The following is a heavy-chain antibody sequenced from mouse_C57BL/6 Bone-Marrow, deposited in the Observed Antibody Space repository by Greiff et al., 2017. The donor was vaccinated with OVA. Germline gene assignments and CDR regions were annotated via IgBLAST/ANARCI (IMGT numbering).Heavy chain of an antibody. CDR2: IDPSDSYT. D-gene: IGHD4-1*01. Sequence: QVQLQQPGAELVKPGASVKLSCKASGYTFTSYWMQWVKQRPGQGLEWIGEIDPSDSYTNYTQKFKGKATLTVDTSSSTAYMQLSSLTSEDSAVYYCARKNWDWFAYWGQGTLVTVSA. J-gene: IGHJ3*01. CDR3: ARKNWDWFAY. V-gene: IGHV1-50*01. CDR1: GYTFTSYW.